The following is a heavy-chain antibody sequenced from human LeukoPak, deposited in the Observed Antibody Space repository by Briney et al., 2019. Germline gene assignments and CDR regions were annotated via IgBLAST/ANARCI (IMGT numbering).Heavy chain of an antibody. CDR3: ARGGGLDYYYYYMDV. V-gene: IGHV4-59*01. CDR1: GGSISSYY. CDR2: IYYSGST. J-gene: IGHJ6*03. D-gene: IGHD6-6*01. Sequence: SETLSLTCTVSGGSISSYYWSWIRQPPGKGLEWIGYIYYSGSTNYNPSLESRVTISVDTSKNQFSLKLSSVTAADTAVYYCARGGGLDYYYYYMDVLGKGTTVTISS.